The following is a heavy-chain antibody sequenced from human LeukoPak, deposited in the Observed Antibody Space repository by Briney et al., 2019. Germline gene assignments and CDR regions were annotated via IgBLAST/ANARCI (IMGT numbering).Heavy chain of an antibody. D-gene: IGHD1-26*01. CDR2: IYHSGST. V-gene: IGHV4-38-2*02. J-gene: IGHJ4*02. CDR1: GYSISSGYF. CDR3: AREAELSIAGAFDY. Sequence: SETLSLTCTVSGYSISSGYFWSWIRQPPGKGLEWIGNIYHSGSTNYNPSLKSRVTISVDTSKIQFSLKLSSVTAADTAVYYCAREAELSIAGAFDYWGQGTLVTVSS.